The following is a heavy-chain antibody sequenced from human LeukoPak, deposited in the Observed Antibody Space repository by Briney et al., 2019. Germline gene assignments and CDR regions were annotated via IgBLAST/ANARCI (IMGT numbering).Heavy chain of an antibody. J-gene: IGHJ5*02. Sequence: SETLSLTCAVYGGSFSGYYWSWIRQPPGKGLEWIGYIYYSGSTYYNPSLKSRVTISVDTSKNQFSLKLSSVTAADTAVYYCARGRSPWMSWFDPWGQGTLVTVSS. CDR3: ARGRSPWMSWFDP. CDR2: IYYSGST. CDR1: GGSFSGYY. V-gene: IGHV4-30-4*08. D-gene: IGHD2-2*03.